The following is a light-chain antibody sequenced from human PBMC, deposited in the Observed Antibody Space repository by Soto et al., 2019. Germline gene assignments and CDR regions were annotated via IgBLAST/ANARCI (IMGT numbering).Light chain of an antibody. J-gene: IGKJ2*01. CDR2: GAS. CDR1: QSVSSN. V-gene: IGKV3-15*01. Sequence: EIVMTQSPANLSVSPGERATLSCRASQSVSSNLAWYQQKAGQGPRLLIYGASTRATSIPARFSGSGSGTEFTLTINGLQSEDFAAYYCQQYNKWPPYTFGQGTKLEIK. CDR3: QQYNKWPPYT.